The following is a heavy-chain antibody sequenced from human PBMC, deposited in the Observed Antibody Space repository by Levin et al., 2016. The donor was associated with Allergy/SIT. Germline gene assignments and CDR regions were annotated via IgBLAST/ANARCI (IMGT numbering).Heavy chain of an antibody. J-gene: IGHJ6*02. V-gene: IGHV3-7*03. CDR2: IKEDGSEK. Sequence: GESLKISCVASRVTFSRYWMSWVRQAPGKGLEWVANIKEDGSEKNYVDSVKGRFNISRDNAKNSLYLQMNSLRADDTALYYCARDPVTNPLNYYYGTDVWGQGTTVTVSS. CDR3: ARDPVTNPLNYYYGTDV. D-gene: IGHD4-17*01. CDR1: RVTFSRYW.